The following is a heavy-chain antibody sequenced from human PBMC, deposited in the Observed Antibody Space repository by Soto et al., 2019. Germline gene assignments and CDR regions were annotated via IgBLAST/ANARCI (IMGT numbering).Heavy chain of an antibody. Sequence: QVQLEQSGAVVKKPGASVKVSCKASGYTFNNFFMHWVRQAPGQGLEWMGRINPTDGSTISAEKFQGRVTMTREPSTTTFYMALSSLRSGDTATYYCARVNWNDVPFGFDYWGQGPLVTVSS. CDR2: INPTDGST. V-gene: IGHV1-46*02. CDR3: ARVNWNDVPFGFDY. D-gene: IGHD1-1*01. CDR1: GYTFNNFF. J-gene: IGHJ4*02.